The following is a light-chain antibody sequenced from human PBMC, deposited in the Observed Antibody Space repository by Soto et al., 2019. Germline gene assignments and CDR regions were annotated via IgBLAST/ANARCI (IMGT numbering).Light chain of an antibody. Sequence: DIVMTQSPLSLPVTPGEPASISCRSSQSLLHSNGYNYLDWYLQKPGQSPQLLIYLGSNRASGVPDRFSGSASGTDFTLKISRVEAEDVGVYYCMQALQTPYTFGQGTKLESK. V-gene: IGKV2-28*01. CDR1: QSLLHSNGYNY. J-gene: IGKJ2*01. CDR3: MQALQTPYT. CDR2: LGS.